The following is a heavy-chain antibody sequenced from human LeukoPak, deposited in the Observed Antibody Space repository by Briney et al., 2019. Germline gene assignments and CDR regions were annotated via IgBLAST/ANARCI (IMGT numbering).Heavy chain of an antibody. J-gene: IGHJ4*02. CDR3: AKVHAGYYDSSGCYYNSY. Sequence: GGSLRLSCAASGFTFSSFWMSWVRQAPGKGLEWVSAISGSGGSTYYADSVKGRFTISRDNSKNTLYLQMNSLRAEDTAVYYCAKVHAGYYDSSGCYYNSYWGQGTLVTVSS. D-gene: IGHD3-22*01. V-gene: IGHV3-23*01. CDR2: ISGSGGST. CDR1: GFTFSSFW.